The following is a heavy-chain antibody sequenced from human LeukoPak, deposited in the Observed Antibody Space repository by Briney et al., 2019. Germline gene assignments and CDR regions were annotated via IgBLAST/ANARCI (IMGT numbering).Heavy chain of an antibody. CDR1: GFTFSSYA. CDR2: ISGSGGST. Sequence: PGGSLRLSCAASGFTFSSYAMSSVRQAPGKGLEWVSAISGSGGSTYYADSVKGRFTISRDNSKNTLYLQMNSLRAEDTAVYYCAKDTSILTGYYDFDYWGQGTLVTVSS. J-gene: IGHJ4*02. D-gene: IGHD3-9*01. CDR3: AKDTSILTGYYDFDY. V-gene: IGHV3-23*01.